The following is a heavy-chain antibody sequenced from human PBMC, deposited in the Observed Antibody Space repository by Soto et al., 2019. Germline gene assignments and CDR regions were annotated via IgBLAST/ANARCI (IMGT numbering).Heavy chain of an antibody. CDR1: GGTFSSYA. CDR3: ARGTTLDSSSPHYYYYGMDV. V-gene: IGHV1-69*13. CDR2: IIPIFGTA. J-gene: IGHJ6*02. Sequence: ASVKVSCKASGGTFSSYAISWVRQAPGQGLEWMGGIIPIFGTANYAQKFQGRVTITADESTSTAYMELSSLRSEDTAVYYCARGTTLDSSSPHYYYYGMDVWGQGTTVTVSS. D-gene: IGHD6-6*01.